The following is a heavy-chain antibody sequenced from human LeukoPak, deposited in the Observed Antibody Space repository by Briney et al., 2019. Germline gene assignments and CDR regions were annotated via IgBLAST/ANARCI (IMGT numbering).Heavy chain of an antibody. CDR1: GGSISTYY. CDR2: IYTSGST. V-gene: IGHV4-4*09. J-gene: IGHJ4*02. Sequence: SETLSLTCTVSGGSISTYYWSWIRQPPGKGLEWIGYIYTSGSTDYNPSLKSRVTISLDQSNNQFSLNLNSVTAADTAVYYCARSWGRKVNPLDYSGQGILVTVSS. D-gene: IGHD3-16*01. CDR3: ARSWGRKVNPLDY.